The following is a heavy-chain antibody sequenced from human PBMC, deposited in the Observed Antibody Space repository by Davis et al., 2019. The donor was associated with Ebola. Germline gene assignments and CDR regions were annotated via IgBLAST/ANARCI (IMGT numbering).Heavy chain of an antibody. Sequence: SETLSLTCTVSGGSISSYYWSWIRRPPGKGLEWIGYIHYSGSTNSNPSLKSRVTISVDTSKNQFSLKLNSVTAADTAVYYCARGRDYYDSSGNFDSWGQGTLVTVSS. J-gene: IGHJ4*02. CDR1: GGSISSYY. CDR2: IHYSGST. CDR3: ARGRDYYDSSGNFDS. V-gene: IGHV4-59*01. D-gene: IGHD3-22*01.